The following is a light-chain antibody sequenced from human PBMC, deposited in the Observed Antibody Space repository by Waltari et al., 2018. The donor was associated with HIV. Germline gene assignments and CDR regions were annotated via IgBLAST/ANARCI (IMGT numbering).Light chain of an antibody. CDR1: RLGYKY. V-gene: IGLV3-1*01. CDR3: QTWNSNSGV. CDR2: EDT. J-gene: IGLJ2*01. Sequence: SYELTQPPSVSVSPGQTSTITCSGDRLGYKYVSWYQQKPGQAPVLVIYEDTRRPSGIPELFSGSRSGDTATLTISGTQSMDEADFYCQTWNSNSGVFGGGTKLTVL.